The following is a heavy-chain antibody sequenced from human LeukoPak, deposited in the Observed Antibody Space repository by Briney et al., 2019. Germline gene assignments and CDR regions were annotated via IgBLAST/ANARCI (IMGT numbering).Heavy chain of an antibody. V-gene: IGHV4-59*12. J-gene: IGHJ3*02. D-gene: IGHD5-24*01. CDR2: IYYSGST. CDR3: ARRRDEGAFDI. Sequence: SETLSLTCTVSGGSISSYYWSWIRQPPGKGLEWIGYIYYSGSTNYNPSLKSRVTISVDTSKNHFSLKLSSVTAADTAVYYCARRRDEGAFDIWGQGTMVTVSS. CDR1: GGSISSYY.